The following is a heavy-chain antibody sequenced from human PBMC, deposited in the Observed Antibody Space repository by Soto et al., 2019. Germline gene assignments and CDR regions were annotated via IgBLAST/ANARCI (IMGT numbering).Heavy chain of an antibody. D-gene: IGHD3-10*01. V-gene: IGHV1-2*02. CDR2: INPNSGGT. J-gene: IGHJ4*02. CDR3: ENSVLTSATRDGWHYFGY. Sequence: QVQLVQSGAEVKKPGASVKVSCKASGYTFTDYYMHWVRQAPGQGLEWMGWINPNSGGTNFAQNFQGRVTMTRDTSLNTDYMDLRRLTSCEAAVYSWENSVLTSATRDGWHYFGYWGQGTLVTVSS. CDR1: GYTFTDYY.